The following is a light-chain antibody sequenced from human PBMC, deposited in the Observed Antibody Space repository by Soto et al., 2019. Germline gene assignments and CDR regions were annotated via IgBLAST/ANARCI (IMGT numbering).Light chain of an antibody. J-gene: IGLJ3*02. CDR2: DVS. CDR3: SSYTSNKTRV. CDR1: RSDIGGYDY. Sequence: QSVLTQPASVSGSPGQSITISCTGTRSDIGGYDYVSWFQQHPGKAPKLMIFDVSNWPSGVAYRFSGSKSGNTASLTISGLQAEDEADYYCSSYTSNKTRVFGGGNKLTVL. V-gene: IGLV2-14*01.